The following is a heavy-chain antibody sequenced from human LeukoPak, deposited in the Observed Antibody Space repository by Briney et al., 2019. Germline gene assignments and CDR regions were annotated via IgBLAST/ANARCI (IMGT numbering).Heavy chain of an antibody. CDR1: GFTFSDYT. CDR3: ARMSGYYDY. V-gene: IGHV3-21*04. CDR2: VSGTRTYI. Sequence: PGGSLRLSCAASGFTFSDYTVNWVRQAPGKGLEWVSSVSGTRTYIYYADSVKGRFTISRDNAKNSLYLQMNSLRAEDTAVYYCARMSGYYDYWGQGTLVTVSS. J-gene: IGHJ4*02.